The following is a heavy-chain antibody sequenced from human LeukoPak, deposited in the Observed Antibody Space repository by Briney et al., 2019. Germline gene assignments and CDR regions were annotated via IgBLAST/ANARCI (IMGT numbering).Heavy chain of an antibody. Sequence: PSETPSLTCTVSGGSISSSSYYWGWIRQPPGKGLEWIGSIYYSGSTYYNPSLKSRVTISVDTSKNQFSLKLSSVTAADTAVYYCARDRLTGYAFDIWGQGTMVTVSS. D-gene: IGHD3-9*01. CDR1: GGSISSSSYY. V-gene: IGHV4-39*07. CDR3: ARDRLTGYAFDI. CDR2: IYYSGST. J-gene: IGHJ3*02.